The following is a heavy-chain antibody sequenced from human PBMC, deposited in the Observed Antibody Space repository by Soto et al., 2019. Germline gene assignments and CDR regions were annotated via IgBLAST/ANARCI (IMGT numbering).Heavy chain of an antibody. CDR1: GGTFSSYA. CDR3: AREDIVVVPAATYYYYYGMDV. Sequence: QVPLVQSGAEVKKPGSSVKVSCKASGGTFSSYAISWVRQAPGQGLEWMGGIIPIFGTANYAQKFQGRVTITADESTSTAYMELSSLRSEDTAVYYCAREDIVVVPAATYYYYYGMDVWGQGTTVTVSS. V-gene: IGHV1-69*01. CDR2: IIPIFGTA. J-gene: IGHJ6*02. D-gene: IGHD2-2*01.